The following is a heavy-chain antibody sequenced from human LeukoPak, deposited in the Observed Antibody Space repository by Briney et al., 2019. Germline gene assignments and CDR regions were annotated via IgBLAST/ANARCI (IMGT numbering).Heavy chain of an antibody. D-gene: IGHD1-7*01. CDR3: EKNVEVPSWFDP. V-gene: IGHV3-23*01. CDR2: ISGSGGST. Sequence: GGSLRLSCAASGFTFSSYAMSWVRQAPGKGLEWVSAISGSGGSTYYADSVKGRFTISRDNSKNTLYLQMSSLRAEDTAVYYCEKNVEVPSWFDPWGQGTLVTVSS. CDR1: GFTFSSYA. J-gene: IGHJ5*02.